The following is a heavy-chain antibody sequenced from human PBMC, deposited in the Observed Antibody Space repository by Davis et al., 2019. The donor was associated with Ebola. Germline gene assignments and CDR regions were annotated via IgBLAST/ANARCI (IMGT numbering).Heavy chain of an antibody. CDR3: AKGASGFWSGYGTLYFDY. D-gene: IGHD3-3*01. CDR1: GFTFDDYA. J-gene: IGHJ4*02. V-gene: IGHV3-9*01. Sequence: PGGSLRLSCAASGFTFDDYAMHWVRQAPGKGLEWVSGISWNSGSIGYADSVKGRFTISRDNAKNSLYLQMNSLRAEDTALYYCAKGASGFWSGYGTLYFDYWGQGTLVTVSS. CDR2: ISWNSGSI.